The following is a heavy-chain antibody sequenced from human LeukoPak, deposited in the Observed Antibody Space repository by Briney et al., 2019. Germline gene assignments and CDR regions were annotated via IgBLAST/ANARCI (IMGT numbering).Heavy chain of an antibody. CDR3: ARDRGYCSGGSCFTAGFDP. J-gene: IGHJ5*02. CDR2: ISSSSSYI. V-gene: IGHV3-21*01. D-gene: IGHD2-15*01. CDR1: GFTFSSYS. Sequence: PGGSLRLSCAASGFTFSSYSMNWVRQAPGKGLEWVSSISSSSSYIYYADSVKGRFTISRDNAKNSLYLQMNSLRDEDTGVYYCARDRGYCSGGSCFTAGFDPWGQGTLVTVSS.